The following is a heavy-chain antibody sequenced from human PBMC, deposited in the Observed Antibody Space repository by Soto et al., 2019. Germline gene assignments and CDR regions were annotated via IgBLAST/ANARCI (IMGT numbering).Heavy chain of an antibody. J-gene: IGHJ5*02. Sequence: GGSLRLSCAASGFTFSSYWMSWVRQAPGKGLEWVANIKQDGSEKYYVDSVKGRFTISRDNAKNSLYLQMNSLRAEDTAVYYCARKDGTIFGLDPGFDPWGQGTLVTVSS. V-gene: IGHV3-7*05. CDR1: GFTFSSYW. CDR3: ARKDGTIFGLDPGFDP. D-gene: IGHD3-3*01. CDR2: IKQDGSEK.